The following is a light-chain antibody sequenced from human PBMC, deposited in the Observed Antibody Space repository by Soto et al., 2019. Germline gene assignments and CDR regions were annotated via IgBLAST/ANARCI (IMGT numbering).Light chain of an antibody. Sequence: EIVLTQSPGTLSLSPGERATLSCRASQSVSSSNLAWYQQKPGQAPRLLIYGASSRATGIPDRFSGSGSGTNFNLTISRLEAEEFGVYYCPPLCRPPFPFRPGTKVDIK. V-gene: IGKV3-20*01. CDR1: QSVSSSN. CDR3: PPLCRPPFP. J-gene: IGKJ3*01. CDR2: GAS.